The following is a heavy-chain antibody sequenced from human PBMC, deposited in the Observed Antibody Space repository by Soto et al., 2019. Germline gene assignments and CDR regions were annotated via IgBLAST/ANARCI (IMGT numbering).Heavy chain of an antibody. CDR3: TGAPDCGGGTCSSGHSYYGLHV. D-gene: IGHD2-15*01. CDR2: INTDGRRT. V-gene: IGHV3-74*01. Sequence: GSLRLSCGVSGFSFSRYWMHWVRQAPGKGLVWVSRINTDGRRTDYADSVQGRFTVSRDNAKNMLFLQINSLRAEDTAVYYCTGAPDCGGGTCSSGHSYYGLHVWGPGTTVTV. CDR1: GFSFSRYW. J-gene: IGHJ6*02.